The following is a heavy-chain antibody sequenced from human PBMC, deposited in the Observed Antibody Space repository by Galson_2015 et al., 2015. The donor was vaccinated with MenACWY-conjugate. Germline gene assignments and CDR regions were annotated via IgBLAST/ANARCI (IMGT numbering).Heavy chain of an antibody. CDR3: ARGLGGADY. J-gene: IGHJ4*02. V-gene: IGHV4-59*01. D-gene: IGHD3-10*01. CDR2: IYYSGST. CDR1: GGSISSYY. Sequence: SETLSPTCTVSGGSISSYYWSWIRQPPGKGLEWIGYIYYSGSTNYNPSLKSRVTISVDTSKNQFSLKLSSVTAADTAVYYCARGLGGADYWGQGTLVTVSS.